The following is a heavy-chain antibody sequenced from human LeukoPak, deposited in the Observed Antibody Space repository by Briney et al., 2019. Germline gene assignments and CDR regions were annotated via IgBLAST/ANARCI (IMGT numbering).Heavy chain of an antibody. CDR2: INAGNGNT. D-gene: IGHD6-19*01. Sequence: ASVKVSCKASGYTFTSYAIHWVRQAPGQRLEWMGWINAGNGNTKYSQKFQGRVTITRDTSASTAYMELSSLRSEDTAVYYCASQSRGGVAGTLHFDYWGQGTLVTVSS. CDR1: GYTFTSYA. J-gene: IGHJ4*02. V-gene: IGHV1-3*01. CDR3: ASQSRGGVAGTLHFDY.